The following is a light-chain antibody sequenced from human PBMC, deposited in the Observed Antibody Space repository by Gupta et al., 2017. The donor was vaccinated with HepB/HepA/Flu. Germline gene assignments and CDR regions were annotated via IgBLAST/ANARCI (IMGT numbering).Light chain of an antibody. Sequence: IVLTQSPDTLSLSPGERATLSCRASQSVSRNYLAWYQQKPGQAPRLLIYGASRRATRIPDRLTASASGAEFRLTMRRLEPEVFAVYYIRGEITSGTSFAAWT. CDR1: QSVSRNY. CDR3: RGEITSGTS. V-gene: IGKV3-20*01. CDR2: GAS. J-gene: IGKJ4*01.